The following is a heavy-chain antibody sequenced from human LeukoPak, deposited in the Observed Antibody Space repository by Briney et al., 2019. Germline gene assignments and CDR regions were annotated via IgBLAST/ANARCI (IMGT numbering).Heavy chain of an antibody. CDR2: ISYDGSNK. J-gene: IGHJ4*02. V-gene: IGHV3-30*04. D-gene: IGHD1-1*01. CDR3: ARGTTPFDY. CDR1: GFTFSSYA. Sequence: PGGSLRLSCAASGFTFSSYAMHWVRQATGKGLEWVAVISYDGSNKYYADSVKGRFTISRDNSKNTLYLQMNSLRAEDTAVYYCARGTTPFDYWGQGTLVTVSS.